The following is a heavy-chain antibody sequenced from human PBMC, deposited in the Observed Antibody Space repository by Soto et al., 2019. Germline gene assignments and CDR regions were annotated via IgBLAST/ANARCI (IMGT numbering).Heavy chain of an antibody. CDR1: GYTFTSYG. CDR3: ARDNFRLYSSSYGMDV. J-gene: IGHJ6*02. D-gene: IGHD6-6*01. V-gene: IGHV1-18*01. Sequence: QVQLVQSGAEVKKPGASVKVSCKASGYTFTSYGISWVRQAPGQGLEWMGWISAYNGNTNYAQKLQGRVTMTTDTSTSTAYMELRSLRSDDTDVYYCARDNFRLYSSSYGMDVWGQGTTVTVSS. CDR2: ISAYNGNT.